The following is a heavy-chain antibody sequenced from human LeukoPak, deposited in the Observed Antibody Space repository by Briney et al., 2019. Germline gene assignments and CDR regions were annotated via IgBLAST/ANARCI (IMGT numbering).Heavy chain of an antibody. Sequence: HPGGSLRLSCAASGFTFSTYTMHWVRQAPGKGLEWVAVISYDGSNKHYADSVKGRFTISRDNSKNTLYLQMNCLRAEDTAVYYCARLAPISADYSNYPTSRYYYYGMDVWGQGTTVTVSS. J-gene: IGHJ6*02. CDR3: ARLAPISADYSNYPTSRYYYYGMDV. D-gene: IGHD4-11*01. CDR2: ISYDGSNK. CDR1: GFTFSTYT. V-gene: IGHV3-30-3*01.